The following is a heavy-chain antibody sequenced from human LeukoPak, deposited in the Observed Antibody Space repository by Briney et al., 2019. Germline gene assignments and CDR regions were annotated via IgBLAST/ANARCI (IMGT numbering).Heavy chain of an antibody. V-gene: IGHV1-46*01. CDR3: ASRDSNCYHYQFDY. CDR2: INFSGGAT. CDR1: GYTVTSYY. D-gene: IGHD3-22*01. J-gene: IGHJ4*02. Sequence: GASVKVSCKAFGYTVTSYYIFWVRQAPGQGLEWMGIINFSGGATTSAQKFQGRVTITRDTSTRTVYMELNSLRSDDTAVYYCASRDSNCYHYQFDYWGQGTLVTVSS.